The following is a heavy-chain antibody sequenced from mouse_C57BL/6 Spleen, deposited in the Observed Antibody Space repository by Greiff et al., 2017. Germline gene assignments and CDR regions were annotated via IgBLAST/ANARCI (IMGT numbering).Heavy chain of an antibody. CDR3: ANFGSSYTYYAMDY. Sequence: EVKVVESGGGLVKPGGSLKLSCAASGFTFSSYAMSWVRQTPEKRLEWVATISDGGSYTYYPDNVKGRFTISRDNAKNNLYLQMSHLKSEDTAMYYCANFGSSYTYYAMDYWGQGTSVTVSS. J-gene: IGHJ4*01. D-gene: IGHD1-1*01. V-gene: IGHV5-4*03. CDR1: GFTFSSYA. CDR2: ISDGGSYT.